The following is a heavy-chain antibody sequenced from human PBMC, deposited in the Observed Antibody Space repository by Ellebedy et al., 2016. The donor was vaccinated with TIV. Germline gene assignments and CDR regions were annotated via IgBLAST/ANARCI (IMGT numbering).Heavy chain of an antibody. J-gene: IGHJ4*01. Sequence: MPSETLSLTFTVSGGSVSTTNFYWGWVRQPPGKGLEWIGTIYYSGTSQYNPSLESRVTISIDASKDQFSLRMSSLTAADTAIYYCARGYYNGGHNFSPGEWGQGTLVTVSS. CDR2: IYYSGTS. CDR1: GGSVSTTNFY. CDR3: ARGYYNGGHNFSPGE. D-gene: IGHD3-10*01. V-gene: IGHV4-39*07.